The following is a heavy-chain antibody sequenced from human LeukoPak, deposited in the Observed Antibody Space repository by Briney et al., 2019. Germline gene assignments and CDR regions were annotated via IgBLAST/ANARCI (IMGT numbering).Heavy chain of an antibody. V-gene: IGHV4-34*01. CDR3: ARETSYYGSGTYSPFDF. Sequence: SETLSLTCAVYGGSFSGYYWSWIRQPPGKGLEWIGEINHSGSTNYNPSLKSRVTISVDTSENQFSLNLTSVTAADTAVYYCARETSYYGSGTYSPFDFWGQGTLVTVSS. CDR1: GGSFSGYY. J-gene: IGHJ4*02. D-gene: IGHD3-10*01. CDR2: INHSGST.